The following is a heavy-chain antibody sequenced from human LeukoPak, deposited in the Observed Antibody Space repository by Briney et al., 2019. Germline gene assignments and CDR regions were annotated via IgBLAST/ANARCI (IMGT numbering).Heavy chain of an antibody. CDR1: GGSISSGGYY. J-gene: IGHJ6*03. CDR3: AREEYQLLNGYYYYYYIDV. CDR2: IYHSGST. Sequence: SETLSLTCTVSGGSISSGGYYWSWIRQPPGKGLEWIGYIYHSGSTYYNPSLKSRVTISVDRSKNQFSLKLSSVTAADTAVYYCAREEYQLLNGYYYYYYIDVWGKGTTVTVSS. D-gene: IGHD2-2*01. V-gene: IGHV4-30-2*01.